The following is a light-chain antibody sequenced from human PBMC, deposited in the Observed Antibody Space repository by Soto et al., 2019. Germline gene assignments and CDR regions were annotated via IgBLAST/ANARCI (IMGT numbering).Light chain of an antibody. CDR3: QQYNGYWT. J-gene: IGKJ1*01. Sequence: DIQMTQSPSTLSASVGDRVTITCRASQSISGSLAWYQQKPGKAPRLLIYEASNLKSGVPSRFSGSGSGTEYSITISILQPDDLASYYCQQYNGYWTFGQGTKVEIK. CDR1: QSISGS. V-gene: IGKV1-5*03. CDR2: EAS.